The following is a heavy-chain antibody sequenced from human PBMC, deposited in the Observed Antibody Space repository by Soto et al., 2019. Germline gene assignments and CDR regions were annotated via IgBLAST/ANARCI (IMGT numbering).Heavy chain of an antibody. CDR2: FDPEDGET. V-gene: IGHV1-24*01. J-gene: IGHJ4*02. D-gene: IGHD3-10*01. Sequence: GASVKVSCKVSGYTLTELSMHWVRQAPGKGLEWMGGFDPEDGETIYAQKFQGRVTMTEDTSTDTAYMELSSLRSEDTAVYYCATPGPLRGYFDYWGQGTLVTVSS. CDR1: GYTLTELS. CDR3: ATPGPLRGYFDY.